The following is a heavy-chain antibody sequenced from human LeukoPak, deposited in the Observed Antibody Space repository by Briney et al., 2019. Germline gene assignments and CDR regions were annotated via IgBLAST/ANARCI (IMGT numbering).Heavy chain of an antibody. V-gene: IGHV1-69*05. D-gene: IGHD5-24*01. CDR2: VMPLFGTP. CDR1: GGTFNNYA. J-gene: IGHJ4*02. Sequence: SVKVSCKASGGTFNNYAISWVRQAPGQGPEWRGGVMPLFGTPSYAQKFQGRVTVITDDSTNTAYMEVSSLRYDDTAIYYCAATDGYIHRHPLYYLDYWGQGTLVIVSS. CDR3: AATDGYIHRHPLYYLDY.